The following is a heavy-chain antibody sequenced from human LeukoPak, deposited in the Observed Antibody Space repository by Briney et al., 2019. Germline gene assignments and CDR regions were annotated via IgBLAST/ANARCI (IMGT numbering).Heavy chain of an antibody. J-gene: IGHJ4*02. V-gene: IGHV3-23*01. CDR1: GFTFSSYA. D-gene: IGHD4-17*01. CDR3: ARRGESASYGDYRFDY. CDR2: ISGSGGST. Sequence: GGSLRLSCAASGFTFSSYAMSWVRQAPGKGLEWVSAISGSGGSTYYADSVKGRFTISRDNSKNTLFLQMNSLRAEDTAVYYCARRGESASYGDYRFDYWGQGTLVTVSS.